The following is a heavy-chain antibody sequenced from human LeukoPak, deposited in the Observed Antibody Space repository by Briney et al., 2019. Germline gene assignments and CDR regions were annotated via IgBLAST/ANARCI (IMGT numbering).Heavy chain of an antibody. CDR2: IYYSGST. CDR1: GGSISSGGYY. J-gene: IGHJ5*02. CDR3: ARGKTTVTELYWFDP. D-gene: IGHD4-17*01. Sequence: PSQTLSLTCTVSGGSISSGGYYWSWLRQHPGKGLEWIGYIYYSGSTYYNPSLKSRVTISVDTSKNQFSLKLSSVTAADTAVYYCARGKTTVTELYWFDPWGQGTLVTVSS. V-gene: IGHV4-31*03.